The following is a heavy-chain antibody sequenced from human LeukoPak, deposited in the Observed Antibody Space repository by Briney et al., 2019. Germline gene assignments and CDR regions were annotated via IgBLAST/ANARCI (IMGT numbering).Heavy chain of an antibody. V-gene: IGHV4-30-2*01. CDR3: ARVIAAAKNDAFDI. CDR2: IYHSGST. D-gene: IGHD6-13*01. J-gene: IGHJ3*02. CDR1: GGSISSGGYS. Sequence: PSQTLSLTCAVSGGSISSGGYSWSWIRQPPGKGLEWIGYIYHSGSTYYNPSLKSRVTISVDRSKNQFSLKLSSVTAADTAVYYCARVIAAAKNDAFDIWGQGTMVTVSS.